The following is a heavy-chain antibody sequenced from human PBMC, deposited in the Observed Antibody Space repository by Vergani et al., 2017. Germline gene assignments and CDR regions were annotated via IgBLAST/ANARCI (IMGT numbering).Heavy chain of an antibody. CDR1: GFTFSSYG. CDR3: AKDFSYYYDSSGYCSWLDI. V-gene: IGHV3-30*18. Sequence: QVQLVESGGGVVQPGRSLRLSCAASGFTFSSYGMHWVRQAPGKGLEWVAVISYDGSNKYYADSVKGRFTISRDNSKNTLYLQMNSLRAEDTAVYYCAKDFSYYYDSSGYCSWLDIWGQGTMVTVSS. D-gene: IGHD3-22*01. CDR2: ISYDGSNK. J-gene: IGHJ3*02.